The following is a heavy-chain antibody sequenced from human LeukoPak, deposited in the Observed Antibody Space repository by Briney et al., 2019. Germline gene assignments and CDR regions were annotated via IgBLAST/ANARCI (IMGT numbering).Heavy chain of an antibody. CDR3: AKGGWGTVLDY. D-gene: IGHD3-16*01. V-gene: IGHV3-23*01. CDR1: GFTFSNYA. J-gene: IGHJ4*02. CDR2: ISGSGHTT. Sequence: GGSLRLSCAASGFTFSNYAMPWVRQAPGKGLEWVSTISGSGHTTYYSDSVKGRFTISRDNSENTLYLQLNSLRAEDTAVYYCAKGGWGTVLDYWGQGTLVTVSP.